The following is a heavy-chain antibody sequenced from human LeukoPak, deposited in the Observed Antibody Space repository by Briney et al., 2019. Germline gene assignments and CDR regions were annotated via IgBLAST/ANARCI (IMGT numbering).Heavy chain of an antibody. CDR3: AGTSYTTSSEFDY. D-gene: IGHD6-6*01. Sequence: SETLSLTCTVSGGSISSGNYYWSWIRQPAGKGLEWIGRIYISGSTNYNPSLKSRVTISVDTFKNQFSLKLSSVTAADTAVYYCAGTSYTTSSEFDYWGQGTLVTVSS. CDR2: IYISGST. J-gene: IGHJ4*02. V-gene: IGHV4-61*02. CDR1: GGSISSGNYY.